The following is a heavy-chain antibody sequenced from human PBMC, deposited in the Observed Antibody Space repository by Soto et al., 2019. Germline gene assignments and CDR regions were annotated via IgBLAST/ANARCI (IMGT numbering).Heavy chain of an antibody. Sequence: ASVKVSCKASGYTFTSYDINWVRQATGQGLEWMGWMNPNSGGTNYAQKFQGWVTMTRDTSISTAYMELSRLRSDDTAVYYCAREGSYAPYYYYGMDVWGQGTTVTVSS. CDR1: GYTFTSYD. J-gene: IGHJ6*02. D-gene: IGHD3-16*01. V-gene: IGHV1-2*04. CDR3: AREGSYAPYYYYGMDV. CDR2: MNPNSGGT.